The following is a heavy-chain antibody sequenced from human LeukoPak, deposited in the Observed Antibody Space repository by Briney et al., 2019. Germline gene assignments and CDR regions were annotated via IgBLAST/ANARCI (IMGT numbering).Heavy chain of an antibody. Sequence: ASVRVSCKASGYTFTIYDINWVRQARGQGLEGMGWMNPNSGNTGYAQKFQGRVTMTRNTSISTAYMELSSLRSEDTAVYYCARLYRYSYGYKFERIDPDYWGQGTLVTVSS. CDR3: ARLYRYSYGYKFERIDPDY. CDR2: MNPNSGNT. D-gene: IGHD5-18*01. V-gene: IGHV1-8*01. J-gene: IGHJ4*02. CDR1: GYTFTIYD.